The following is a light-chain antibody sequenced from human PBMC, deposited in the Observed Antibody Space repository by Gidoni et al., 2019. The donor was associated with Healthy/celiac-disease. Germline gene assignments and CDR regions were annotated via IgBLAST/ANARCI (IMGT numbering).Light chain of an antibody. Sequence: EVVLTQSPATLSLSPGERATLSCRASQIVSSYLAWYQQKPGQAPRFLIYDASNRATGIPARFSGSGSGTDFTLTISSLEPEDFAVYYCQQRSNWPLTFGGGTKVEIK. J-gene: IGKJ4*01. CDR3: QQRSNWPLT. V-gene: IGKV3-11*01. CDR1: QIVSSY. CDR2: DAS.